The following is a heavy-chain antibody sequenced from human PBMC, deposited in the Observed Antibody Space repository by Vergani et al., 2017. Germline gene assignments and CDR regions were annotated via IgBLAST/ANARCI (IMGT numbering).Heavy chain of an antibody. CDR3: ARGGVVVSRYYYGMDV. D-gene: IGHD3-22*01. CDR2: IKQDGSEK. V-gene: IGHV3-7*04. Sequence: EVQLLESGGGSAQPGESLRLSCAASGFTFSSYWMSWVRQAPGKGLEWVANIKQDGSEKYYVDSVKGRFTISRDNAKNSLYLQMNSLRAEDTAVYYCARGGVVVSRYYYGMDVWGQGTTVTVSS. CDR1: GFTFSSYW. J-gene: IGHJ6*02.